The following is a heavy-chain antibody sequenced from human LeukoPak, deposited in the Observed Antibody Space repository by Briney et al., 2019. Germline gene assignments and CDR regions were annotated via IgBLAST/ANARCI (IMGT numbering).Heavy chain of an antibody. Sequence: GRSLRLSCAASGFTFSSYGMHWVRQAPGKGLEWVAVIWYDESNKYYADSVKGRFTISRDNSKNTLYLQMNSLRAEDTAVYYCARGRAFGLQDPYYYYGMDVWGQGTTVTVSS. CDR3: ARGRAFGLQDPYYYYGMDV. J-gene: IGHJ6*02. CDR2: IWYDESNK. D-gene: IGHD3-10*01. V-gene: IGHV3-33*01. CDR1: GFTFSSYG.